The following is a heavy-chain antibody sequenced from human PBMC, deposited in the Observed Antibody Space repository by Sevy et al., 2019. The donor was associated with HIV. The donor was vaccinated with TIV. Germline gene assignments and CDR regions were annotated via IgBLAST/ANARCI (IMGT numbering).Heavy chain of an antibody. V-gene: IGHV3-7*01. Sequence: GGSLRLSCVASGFTFSTYYMTWARQSPGKGLEWVANIKQDGSEKYYVDSVKGRFTISRDNAKNSLYLQMNSLRAEDTAVYYCARDWGGSSDYWGQGTLVTVSS. CDR1: GFTFSTYY. CDR2: IKQDGSEK. CDR3: ARDWGGSSDY. J-gene: IGHJ4*02. D-gene: IGHD3-16*01.